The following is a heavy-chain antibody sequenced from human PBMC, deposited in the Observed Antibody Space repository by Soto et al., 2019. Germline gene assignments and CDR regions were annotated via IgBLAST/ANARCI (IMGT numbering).Heavy chain of an antibody. D-gene: IGHD6-19*01. CDR3: ARIKIYYQSSGPFDY. Sequence: GASVKVSCTASGYTFTGYFIHWVRQDPGQGLEWMGWINPNSGDTNYAQKFQGRVTMTRDTSITTTYMGLSGLRSDDTAVYYCARIKIYYQSSGPFDYWGQGTLVTVSS. J-gene: IGHJ4*02. CDR1: GYTFTGYF. V-gene: IGHV1-2*02. CDR2: INPNSGDT.